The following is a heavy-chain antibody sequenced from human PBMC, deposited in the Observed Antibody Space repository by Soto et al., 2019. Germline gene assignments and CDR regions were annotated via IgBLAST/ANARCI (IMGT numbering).Heavy chain of an antibody. J-gene: IGHJ4*02. V-gene: IGHV3-9*01. CDR3: AKDSVPYSSGWALSDY. CDR2: ISWNSGSI. CDR1: GFTFDDYA. D-gene: IGHD6-19*01. Sequence: EVQLVESGGGLVQPGRSLRLSCAASGFTFDDYAMHWVRQAPGKGLEWVSGISWNSGSIGYADSVKGRFTISRDNAKNSLYLQMNSLRAEDTALYYCAKDSVPYSSGWALSDYWGQGPLVTVSS.